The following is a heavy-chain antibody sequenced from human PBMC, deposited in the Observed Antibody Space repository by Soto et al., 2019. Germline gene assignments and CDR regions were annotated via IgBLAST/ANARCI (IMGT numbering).Heavy chain of an antibody. J-gene: IGHJ4*02. V-gene: IGHV3-21*04. Sequence: PGGSLRLSCAASGFTFSSYSMHWVRQAPGRGLEWVSSISSTSSYIYYADSVKGRFTISRDNAKNSLSLQMNSLSAEDTAVYYCTKDNPSDWGQGTLVTVSS. CDR2: ISSTSSYI. CDR1: GFTFSSYS. CDR3: TKDNPSD.